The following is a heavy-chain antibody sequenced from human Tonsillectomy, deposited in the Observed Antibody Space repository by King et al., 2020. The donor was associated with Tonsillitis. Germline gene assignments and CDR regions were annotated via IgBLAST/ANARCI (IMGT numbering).Heavy chain of an antibody. CDR2: IYYSGST. J-gene: IGHJ5*02. CDR3: ARDIYRNWFDP. CDR1: GASISSGAYY. Sequence: QLQESGPGLVKPSQTLSLNCTVSGASISSGAYYWSWIRQHPGRGLEWIGYIYYSGSTYYNPSLKSRVTISIDTSKNQFSLKLNSVTAADTAVYYCARDIYRNWFDPWGQGTLVTVSS. D-gene: IGHD5/OR15-5a*01. V-gene: IGHV4-31*03.